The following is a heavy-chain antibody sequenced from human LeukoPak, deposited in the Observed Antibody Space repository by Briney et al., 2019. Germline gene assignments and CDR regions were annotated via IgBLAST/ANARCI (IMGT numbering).Heavy chain of an antibody. CDR1: CGSISGSY. V-gene: IGHV4-59*01. CDR3: ARGIESYGDYGY. J-gene: IGHJ4*02. D-gene: IGHD4-17*01. Sequence: SETLSLTCTVSCGSISGSYWSWIRQPPGKGLERIAYMYNSGSTNYNPSLKSRVTISIDTSKNQFSLKLSSLTAADTAIYYCARGIESYGDYGYWGQGILVTVSS. CDR2: MYNSGST.